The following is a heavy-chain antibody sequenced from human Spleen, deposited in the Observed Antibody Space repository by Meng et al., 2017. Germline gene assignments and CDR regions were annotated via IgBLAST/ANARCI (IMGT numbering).Heavy chain of an antibody. CDR1: GFTFNSFA. V-gene: IGHV3-23*01. CDR2: ITGGGGVT. J-gene: IGHJ4*02. Sequence: EVQLLESGGGLVQPGGSLRLSCAASGFTFNSFAMSWVRQPPGKGLEWVSAITGGGGVTYYADSEKGRFTISRDNSKNTLYLQMYSLRAEDTAVYYCRKRISGWYYMDYWGRGTLVTVSS. CDR3: RKRISGWYYMDY. D-gene: IGHD6-19*01.